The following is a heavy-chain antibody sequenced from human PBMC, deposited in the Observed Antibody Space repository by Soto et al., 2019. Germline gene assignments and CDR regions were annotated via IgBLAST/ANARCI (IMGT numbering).Heavy chain of an antibody. CDR2: ISYDGSNK. Sequence: GGSLRLSCGASGFTFSSYAVSWVRQAPGKGLEWVAVISYDGSNKYYADSVKGRFTISRDNSKNTLYLQMNSLRAEDTAVYYCAKAPRAFDYWGQGTLVTVSS. D-gene: IGHD6-6*01. CDR1: GFTFSSYA. V-gene: IGHV3-30*18. J-gene: IGHJ4*02. CDR3: AKAPRAFDY.